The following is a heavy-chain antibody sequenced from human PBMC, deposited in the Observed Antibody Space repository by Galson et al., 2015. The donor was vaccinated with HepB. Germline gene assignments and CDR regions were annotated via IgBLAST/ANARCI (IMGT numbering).Heavy chain of an antibody. Sequence: SLRLSCAASGFTFINPDMSWCRQAQGKGLEWVSTFSGSDGGTFYAESMKGRFTISRDNSKNTLYLQMNSLRAEDTAIYYCANSGYCSDASCLFDYWGQGALVTVSS. D-gene: IGHD2-15*01. CDR2: FSGSDGGT. CDR3: ANSGYCSDASCLFDY. J-gene: IGHJ4*02. V-gene: IGHV3-23*01. CDR1: GFTFINPD.